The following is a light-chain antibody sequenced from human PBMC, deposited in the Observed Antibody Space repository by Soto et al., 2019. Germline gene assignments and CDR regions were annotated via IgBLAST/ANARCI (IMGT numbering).Light chain of an antibody. V-gene: IGLV2-14*01. J-gene: IGLJ1*01. CDR3: TSYTRDTALV. CDR2: EVS. CDR1: SNDVGGYNY. Sequence: QSVLTQPASVSGSPGQSITISCTGTSNDVGGYNYVSWYQHHPGKAPKLIIYEVSNRPSGVSNRFSGSKSGSTASLTISGLQAEDEADYHCTSYTRDTALVFGTGTKLTVL.